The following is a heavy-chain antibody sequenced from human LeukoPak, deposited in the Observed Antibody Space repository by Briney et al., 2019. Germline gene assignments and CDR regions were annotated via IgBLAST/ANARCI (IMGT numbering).Heavy chain of an antibody. Sequence: GASVKVSCKASGCTFTGYYMHWVRQAPGQGLEWMGGIIPIFGTANYAQKFQGRVTITTDESTSTAYMELSSLRSEDTAVYYCARGQDPGIAVAGIGGLAYYFDYWGQGTLVTVSS. CDR1: GCTFTGYY. CDR2: IIPIFGTA. V-gene: IGHV1-69*05. J-gene: IGHJ4*02. CDR3: ARGQDPGIAVAGIGGLAYYFDY. D-gene: IGHD6-19*01.